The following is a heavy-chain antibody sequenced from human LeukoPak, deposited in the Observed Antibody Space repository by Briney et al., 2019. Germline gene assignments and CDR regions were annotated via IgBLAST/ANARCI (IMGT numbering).Heavy chain of an antibody. CDR3: ARSLLWFGKLNWFDP. V-gene: IGHV4-34*01. Sequence: SETLSLTCGVYGGSFSGYYWSWIRQPPGKGLEWIGSIYYSGSTYYNPSLKSRVTISVDTSKNQFSLKLSSVTAADTAVYYCARSLLWFGKLNWFDPWGQGTLVTVSS. J-gene: IGHJ5*02. CDR2: IYYSGST. D-gene: IGHD3-10*01. CDR1: GGSFSGYY.